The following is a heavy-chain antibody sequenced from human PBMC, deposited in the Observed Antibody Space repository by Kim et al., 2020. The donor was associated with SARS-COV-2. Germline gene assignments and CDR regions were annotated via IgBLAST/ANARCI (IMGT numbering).Heavy chain of an antibody. V-gene: IGHV3-74*01. D-gene: IGHD6-19*01. CDR3: ARRQFTSGWYYFDY. Sequence: ADSVKGRFTISRDNAKNTLSLQMNRLRAEDTGVYYCARRQFTSGWYYFDYWGQGTLVTVSS. J-gene: IGHJ4*02.